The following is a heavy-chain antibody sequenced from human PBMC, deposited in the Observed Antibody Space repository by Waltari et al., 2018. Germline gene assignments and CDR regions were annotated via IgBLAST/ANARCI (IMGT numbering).Heavy chain of an antibody. J-gene: IGHJ5*02. Sequence: QLVESGGGLVKPGSSLSLSCGAPGFSFGDEKRHWLRRAPGKGLEWVSSSSSKSTDIYYADSVRGRFSISRDNAENSLFLQMNNLRGEDTAVYYCARDTIFYGSGSYDPWGQGTRVTVSS. D-gene: IGHD3-10*01. CDR3: ARDTIFYGSGSYDP. CDR1: GFSFGDEK. CDR2: SSSKSTDI. V-gene: IGHV3-21*01.